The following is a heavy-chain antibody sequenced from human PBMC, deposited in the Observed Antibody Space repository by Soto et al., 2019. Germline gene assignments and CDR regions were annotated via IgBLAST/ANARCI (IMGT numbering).Heavy chain of an antibody. CDR1: GGTFSSYA. CDR3: ASPTREWLPPARDYYYGMAV. Sequence: QVQLVQSGAEVKKPGSSVKVSCKASGGTFSSYAISWVRQAPGQGLEWMGGIVPIFGTANYAQKLQGRVTITADKSTSTAYMELSSLRSEDTAVYYCASPTREWLPPARDYYYGMAVWGQGTTVTVSS. D-gene: IGHD3-3*01. J-gene: IGHJ6*02. V-gene: IGHV1-69*06. CDR2: IVPIFGTA.